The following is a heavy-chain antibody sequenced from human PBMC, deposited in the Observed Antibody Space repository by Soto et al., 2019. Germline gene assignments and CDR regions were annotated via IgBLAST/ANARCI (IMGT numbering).Heavy chain of an antibody. CDR1: EFTFSNYG. V-gene: IGHV3-30*18. Sequence: QVQLVESGGGVVQPGRSLRLSCVASEFTFSNYGMHWVRQGLGKGLEWVAVISYDGSDKYYADSVKGRFTISRDNSKNTLYLPMYSLRAEDTGVYYCAKDVKNEELDYNLEYWGPGTLVTVSS. D-gene: IGHD4-4*01. J-gene: IGHJ4*02. CDR2: ISYDGSDK. CDR3: AKDVKNEELDYNLEY.